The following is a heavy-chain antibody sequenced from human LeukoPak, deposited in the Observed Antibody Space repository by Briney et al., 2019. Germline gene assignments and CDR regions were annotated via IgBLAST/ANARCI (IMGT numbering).Heavy chain of an antibody. V-gene: IGHV3-66*01. CDR1: GFTVSSTY. D-gene: IGHD3-22*01. J-gene: IGHJ4*02. CDR3: ARSWSSGYYYDY. CDR2: IYSGGST. Sequence: PGGSLRLSCAASGFTVSSTYMSWVRQASGKGLEWVSVIYSGGSTNYADSVKGRFTISRDNSNNTLYLQMNSLRVDDTAVYYCARSWSSGYYYDYWGLGTLVTVSS.